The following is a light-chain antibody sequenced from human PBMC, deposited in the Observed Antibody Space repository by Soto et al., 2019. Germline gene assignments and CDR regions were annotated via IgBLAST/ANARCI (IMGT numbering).Light chain of an antibody. V-gene: IGKV3-20*01. Sequence: EIVLTQSPGTLSLSPGERATLSCRASQTVRNNYLAWYQQKPGQAPRLLIYDASSRATGIPDRFSGGGSGTDFTLTISRLQPEDVVVDYCQQLSSYPLTFGGGTKVDNK. J-gene: IGKJ4*01. CDR1: QTVRNNY. CDR3: QQLSSYPLT. CDR2: DAS.